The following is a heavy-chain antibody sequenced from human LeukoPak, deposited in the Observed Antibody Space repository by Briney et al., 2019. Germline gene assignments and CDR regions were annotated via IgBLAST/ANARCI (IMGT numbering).Heavy chain of an antibody. V-gene: IGHV4-59*01. Sequence: PSETLSLTCTVSGGSISSYYWSWIRQPPGKGLEWIGYIYYSGSTNYNPSLKSRVTISVDTSKNLFSLKLSSVTAADTAVYYCARAVAGSPYYYYYMDVWGKGTTVTVSS. CDR1: GGSISSYY. CDR3: ARAVAGSPYYYYYMDV. CDR2: IYYSGST. J-gene: IGHJ6*03. D-gene: IGHD6-19*01.